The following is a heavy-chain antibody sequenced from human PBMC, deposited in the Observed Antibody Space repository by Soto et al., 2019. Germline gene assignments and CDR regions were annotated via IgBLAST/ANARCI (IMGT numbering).Heavy chain of an antibody. V-gene: IGHV4-4*02. CDR2: IYHSGST. J-gene: IGHJ4*02. Sequence: QVQLQESGPGLVKPSGTLSLTCAVSGGSISSSNWWSWVRQPPGKGLEWIGEIYHSGSTNSIPSLKSRVTTSGDRSKNQFALKRRSVTAADTAVYYCARVAMAVTRVDYWGQGTLATVSP. D-gene: IGHD6-19*01. CDR1: GGSISSSNW. CDR3: ARVAMAVTRVDY.